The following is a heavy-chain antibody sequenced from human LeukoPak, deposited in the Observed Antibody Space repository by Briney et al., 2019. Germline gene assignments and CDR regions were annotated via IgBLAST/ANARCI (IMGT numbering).Heavy chain of an antibody. Sequence: SETLSLTCAVSGGSLSSGGYSWSWIRQPPGKGLEWIGNIYHSGSTYYNPSLKSRVTISVDTSKNQFSLKLSSVTAADTAVYYCARDGVEGFDYWGQGTLVTVSS. J-gene: IGHJ4*02. CDR3: ARDGVEGFDY. CDR1: GGSLSSGGYS. V-gene: IGHV4-30-2*05. CDR2: IYHSGST. D-gene: IGHD3-3*01.